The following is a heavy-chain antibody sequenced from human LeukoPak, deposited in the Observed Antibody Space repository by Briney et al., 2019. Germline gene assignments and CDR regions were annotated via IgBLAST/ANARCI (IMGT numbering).Heavy chain of an antibody. D-gene: IGHD3-16*02. CDR1: GGSISSYY. CDR3: ARGWDDYAWGSYRYRYFDY. V-gene: IGHV4-59*12. CDR2: IYHSGST. Sequence: PSETLSLTCTVSGGSISSYYWSWIRQPPGKGLEWIGEIYHSGSTNYNPSLKSRVTISVDKSKNQFSLKLSSVTAADTAVYYCARGWDDYAWGSYRYRYFDYWGQGTLVTVSS. J-gene: IGHJ4*02.